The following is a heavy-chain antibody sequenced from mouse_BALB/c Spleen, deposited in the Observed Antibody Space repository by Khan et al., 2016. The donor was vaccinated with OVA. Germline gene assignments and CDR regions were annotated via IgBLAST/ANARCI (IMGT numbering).Heavy chain of an antibody. J-gene: IGHJ2*01. CDR2: ISYSGST. D-gene: IGHD1-2*01. V-gene: IGHV3-2*02. CDR3: ARTARIKY. Sequence: EVKLLESGPGLVKPSQSLSLTCTVTGYSITSGYGWNWIRQFPGNKLGWMGYISYSGSTNYNPSLKSRISITRDTSKNQFFLQLNSVTTEDTATYYCARTARIKYWGQGTTLTVSS. CDR1: GYSITSGYG.